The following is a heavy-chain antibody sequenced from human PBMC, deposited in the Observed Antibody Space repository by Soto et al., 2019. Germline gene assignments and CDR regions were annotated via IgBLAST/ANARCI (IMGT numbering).Heavy chain of an antibody. Sequence: QVQLVQSGAEVKKPGSSVKVSCKASGGTFSSYAISWVRQAPGQGLEWMGGIIPIFGTANYAQKFQGRVTITADESTSTAYMELSSLRSEDTAVYYCEREGGSGNYRYYAMDVWGQGTTVTVSS. CDR1: GGTFSSYA. J-gene: IGHJ6*02. D-gene: IGHD3-10*01. V-gene: IGHV1-69*12. CDR2: IIPIFGTA. CDR3: EREGGSGNYRYYAMDV.